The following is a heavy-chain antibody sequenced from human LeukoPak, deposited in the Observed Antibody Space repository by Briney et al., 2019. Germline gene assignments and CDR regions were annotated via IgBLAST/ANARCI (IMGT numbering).Heavy chain of an antibody. D-gene: IGHD4-23*01. CDR3: ARDHGGGNLITNY. V-gene: IGHV3-33*01. CDR1: GFTFSSYG. Sequence: PGRSLRLSCAASGFTFSSYGMHWVRQAPGKGLEWVAVIWYDGSNKYYADSVKGRFTISRDNSKNTLYLQMNSLRAEDTAVYYCARDHGGGNLITNYRGQGTLVTVSS. CDR2: IWYDGSNK. J-gene: IGHJ4*02.